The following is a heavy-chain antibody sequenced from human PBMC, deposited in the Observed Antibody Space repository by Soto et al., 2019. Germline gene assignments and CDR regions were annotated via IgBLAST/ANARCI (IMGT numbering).Heavy chain of an antibody. CDR2: VSDDGTTT. J-gene: IGHJ4*02. Sequence: GGSLRLSCAASGFTFRSYWMHWVRQVPGKGLVWLSRVSDDGTTTNYADSVKGRFTISRDNVRNTLYLQMNSLRAEDTAVYYCARSSNWDSHFDYWGQGALVTVS. CDR1: GFTFRSYW. CDR3: ARSSNWDSHFDY. V-gene: IGHV3-74*01. D-gene: IGHD1-26*01.